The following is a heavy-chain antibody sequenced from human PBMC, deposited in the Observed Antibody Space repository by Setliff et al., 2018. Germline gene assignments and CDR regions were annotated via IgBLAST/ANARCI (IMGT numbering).Heavy chain of an antibody. CDR3: AKHVPGYCSSTSCYGRDFDY. Sequence: PGESLRLSCAASGFTFSGYGMHWVRQAPGKGLEWVAFIRYNGADKYYADSVKGRFTISRDNSQNTLHLQMDSLRPEDTAIYYCAKHVPGYCSSTSCYGRDFDYWGQGTLVTVS. V-gene: IGHV3-30*02. J-gene: IGHJ4*02. D-gene: IGHD2-2*01. CDR1: GFTFSGYG. CDR2: IRYNGADK.